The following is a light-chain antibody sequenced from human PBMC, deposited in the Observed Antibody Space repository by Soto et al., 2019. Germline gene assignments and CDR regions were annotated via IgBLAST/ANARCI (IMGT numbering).Light chain of an antibody. V-gene: IGLV2-14*03. CDR1: RSDVGGYSY. CDR3: SSYTSSTTLDVV. Sequence: HSVLTKPASVTGSPGQSVTISCTGTRSDVGGYSYVSWYQHHPGEAPKLIIFDVTYRPSGVSNRFSGPKSGNTASLTISGLQAEDEADYYCSSYTSSTTLDVVFGGGTKVTVL. CDR2: DVT. J-gene: IGLJ2*01.